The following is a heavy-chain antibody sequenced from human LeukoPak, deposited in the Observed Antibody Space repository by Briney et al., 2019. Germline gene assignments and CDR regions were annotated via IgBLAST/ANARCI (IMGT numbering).Heavy chain of an antibody. CDR3: ASLYLYI. CDR1: GYSISSGYY. Sequence: SETLSLTCAVSGYSISSGYYWGWIRQPPGKGLEWMGSIYHSGSTYYNPSLKSRVTISVDTSKNQFSLKLSSVTAADTAVYYCASLYLYIWGQGTLVTVSS. J-gene: IGHJ4*02. V-gene: IGHV4-38-2*01. D-gene: IGHD2-2*02. CDR2: IYHSGST.